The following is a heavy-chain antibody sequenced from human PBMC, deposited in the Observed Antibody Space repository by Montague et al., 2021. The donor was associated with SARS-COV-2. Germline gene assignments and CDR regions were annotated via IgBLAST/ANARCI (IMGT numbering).Heavy chain of an antibody. J-gene: IGHJ4*02. D-gene: IGHD3-3*01. CDR2: TCNSDST. V-gene: IGHV4-30-4*01. Sequence: TLSLTCTVSGGSISSGDYYWNWIRQPPGKGLEWIGYTCNSDSTNYNPSLKSRVSISVDTSKNQLSLRLSSVTAADTAVYYCARIGEWSGGYWGQGTLVTVSS. CDR1: GGSISSGDYY. CDR3: ARIGEWSGGY.